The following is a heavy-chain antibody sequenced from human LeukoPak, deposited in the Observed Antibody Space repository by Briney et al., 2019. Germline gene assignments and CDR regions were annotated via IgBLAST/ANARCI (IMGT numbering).Heavy chain of an antibody. CDR2: ISGSGGST. CDR3: AKPDCSSTSCYLAEYFQH. Sequence: GGSLRLSCAASGFTFSSYAMSWVRQAPGKGLEWVSAISGSGGSTYYADSVKGRFTIYRDNSKNTLYLQMNSLRAEDTAVYYCAKPDCSSTSCYLAEYFQHWGQGTLVTVSS. J-gene: IGHJ1*01. V-gene: IGHV3-23*01. D-gene: IGHD2-2*01. CDR1: GFTFSSYA.